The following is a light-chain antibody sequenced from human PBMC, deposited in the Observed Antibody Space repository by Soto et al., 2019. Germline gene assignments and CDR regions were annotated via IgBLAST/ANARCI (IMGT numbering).Light chain of an antibody. J-gene: IGKJ4*01. V-gene: IGKV1-12*01. CDR2: AAS. CDR3: QQANSFPLT. Sequence: IQMTQSPSSFSGSVLDRVTITLLARRGISSWLAWYQQKPGKAPKLLIYAASSLQSGVPSRFSGSGSGTDSTLTISNLQPEDFATYYCQQANSFPLTFGGGTKVDIK. CDR1: RGISSW.